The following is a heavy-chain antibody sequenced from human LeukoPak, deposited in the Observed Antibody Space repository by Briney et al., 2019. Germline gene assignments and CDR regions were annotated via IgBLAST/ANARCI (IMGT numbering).Heavy chain of an antibody. Sequence: GGSLRLSCAASGFTFSSYSMNWVRQAPGKGLEWVSSISSSISYIYYADSVKGRFTISRDNAKNSLYLQMNSLRAEDTAVYYCARRKGLPHAFDIWGQGTMVNVSS. J-gene: IGHJ3*02. CDR2: ISSSISYI. CDR1: GFTFSSYS. D-gene: IGHD1-14*01. V-gene: IGHV3-21*01. CDR3: ARRKGLPHAFDI.